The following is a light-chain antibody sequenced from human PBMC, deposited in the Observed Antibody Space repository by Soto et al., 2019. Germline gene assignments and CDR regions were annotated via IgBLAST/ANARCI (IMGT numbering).Light chain of an antibody. V-gene: IGKV1-9*01. CDR1: QGVNTY. CDR3: QQLYSYPWVT. Sequence: DIQLTQSPSFLSASVGDRVTITCRAGQGVNTYLAWYQQKPGKAPNLLIYAASTLQSGVPSRFSGSGSGTEFSITISSLQPEDFATYYCQQLYSYPWVTFGQGTRLEIK. J-gene: IGKJ5*01. CDR2: AAS.